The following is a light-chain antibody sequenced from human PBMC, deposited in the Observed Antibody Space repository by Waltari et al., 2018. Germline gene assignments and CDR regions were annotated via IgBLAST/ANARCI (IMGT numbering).Light chain of an antibody. Sequence: SYELTQPPSVSVSPGQTASLTCSGNKLGDKYACWYHQKPGQSPVLVIYQDRKRPSGIPERFSGSNSGNTATLTISGTQAMDEADYYCQAWDNGTAVFGGGTKLTVL. CDR1: KLGDKY. CDR2: QDR. CDR3: QAWDNGTAV. J-gene: IGLJ2*01. V-gene: IGLV3-1*01.